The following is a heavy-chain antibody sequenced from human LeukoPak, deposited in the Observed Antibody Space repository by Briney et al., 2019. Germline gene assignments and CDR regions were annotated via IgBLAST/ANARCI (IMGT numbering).Heavy chain of an antibody. V-gene: IGHV1-8*01. CDR3: ARVSLGCCSGGTCYFQDH. D-gene: IGHD2-15*01. CDR1: GYTFTNYD. J-gene: IGHJ4*02. Sequence: ASVKVSCKASGYTFTNYDINWVRRATGQGLEWMGRMNPNSGNTGYAQKFQGRVTMTRSTSISTAYMELSSLTSEDTAVYYCARVSLGCCSGGTCYFQDHWGQGTLVTVSS. CDR2: MNPNSGNT.